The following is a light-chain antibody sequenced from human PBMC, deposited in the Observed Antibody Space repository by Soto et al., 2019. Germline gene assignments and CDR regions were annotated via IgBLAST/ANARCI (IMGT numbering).Light chain of an antibody. CDR1: QAIGSF. CDR3: QQLNSYSLT. Sequence: QLTQSPSSLSASVGERVTITCRASQAIGSFLAWYQQTPGKAPKLLIYAASTLQSGVPSRFSGSGSGTDFTLTISSLQPEDFATYYCQQLNSYSLTFGGGTKVEIK. V-gene: IGKV1-9*01. CDR2: AAS. J-gene: IGKJ4*01.